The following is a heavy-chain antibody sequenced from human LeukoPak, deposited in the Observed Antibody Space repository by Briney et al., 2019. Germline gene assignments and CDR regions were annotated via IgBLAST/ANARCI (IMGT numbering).Heavy chain of an antibody. D-gene: IGHD3-22*01. J-gene: IGHJ4*02. CDR3: ARDFAYYDSSGRSVS. CDR1: GFTFSSYA. CDR2: ISGSGGST. Sequence: GGSLRLSCAASGFTFSSYAMSWVRQAPGKGLEWVSAISGSGGSTYYADSVKGRFTISRDNSKNTLYLQMNSRRAEDTAVYYCARDFAYYDSSGRSVSWGQGTLVTVSS. V-gene: IGHV3-23*01.